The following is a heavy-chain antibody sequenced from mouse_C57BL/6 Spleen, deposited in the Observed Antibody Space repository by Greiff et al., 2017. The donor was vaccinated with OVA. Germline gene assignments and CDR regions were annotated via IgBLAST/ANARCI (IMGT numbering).Heavy chain of an antibody. D-gene: IGHD2-3*01. Sequence: VQLQQSGPELVKPGASVKISCKASGYSFTGYYMNWVKQSPEKSLEWIGEINPSTGGTTYNQKFKAKATLTVDKSSSTTYMQLKSLRSEDSAVYDCARGGYYGGYYFDDWGQGTTLTVSS. J-gene: IGHJ2*01. CDR3: ARGGYYGGYYFDD. CDR2: INPSTGGT. CDR1: GYSFTGYY. V-gene: IGHV1-42*01.